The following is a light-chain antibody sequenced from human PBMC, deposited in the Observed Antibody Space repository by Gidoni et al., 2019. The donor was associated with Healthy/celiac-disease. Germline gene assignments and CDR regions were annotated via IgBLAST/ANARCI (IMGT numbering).Light chain of an antibody. Sequence: QSALTQPPSESASPGQSVTISCTGTSSDVGGYNYVSWYQQHPGKAPKLMIYEVSTRPSGVPDRFSGSKSGNTASLTVSGLQAEDEADYYCSSYAGSNNYVFGTGTKVTVL. V-gene: IGLV2-8*01. CDR3: SSYAGSNNYV. CDR1: SSDVGGYNY. J-gene: IGLJ1*01. CDR2: EVS.